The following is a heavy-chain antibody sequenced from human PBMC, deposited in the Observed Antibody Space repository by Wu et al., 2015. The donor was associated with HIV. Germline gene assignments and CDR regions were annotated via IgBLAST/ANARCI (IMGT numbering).Heavy chain of an antibody. CDR1: GGTFSNYA. CDR3: ARDPYYYDRSGYTYYFDY. J-gene: IGHJ4*02. CDR2: ITPIFTAA. Sequence: QVQLVQSGAEVTKPGSSVKIFCKPSGGTFSNYAISWVRQAPGQGLEWMGGITPIFTAAKYAQKFQGRVTITADKSTSTAYMELSSLRSEDTAVYYCARDPYYYDRSGYTYYFDYWGQGTQVIVSS. V-gene: IGHV1-69*14. D-gene: IGHD3-22*01.